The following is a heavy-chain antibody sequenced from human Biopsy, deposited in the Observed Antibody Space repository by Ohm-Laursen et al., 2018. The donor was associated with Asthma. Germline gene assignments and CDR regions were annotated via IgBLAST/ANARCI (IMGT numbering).Heavy chain of an antibody. J-gene: IGHJ6*02. D-gene: IGHD4-17*01. Sequence: GASVKVSCKAHGDILSSFGIKWVRKAPGQGLEWMGGDIPIYGTTHTAQKFQRRVTITADESTSTAYMEPASCRKEDTAVYYCARGGYYGDRRHHNGLDVWGQGTTVTGSS. V-gene: IGHV1-69*13. CDR3: ARGGYYGDRRHHNGLDV. CDR1: GDILSSFG. CDR2: DIPIYGTT.